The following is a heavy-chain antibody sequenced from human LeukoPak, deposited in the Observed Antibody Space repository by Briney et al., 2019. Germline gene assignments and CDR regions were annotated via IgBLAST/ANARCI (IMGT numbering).Heavy chain of an antibody. CDR3: ARELGDGSGGMDV. D-gene: IGHD3-10*01. CDR1: GYTFTGYY. V-gene: IGHV1-2*06. Sequence: GASVKVSCKASGYTFTGYYVHWVRQAPGQGLEWMGRINPNIGGTNYAQKFQGRVTMTRDTSISTAYMELSSLRSDDTALYYCARELGDGSGGMDVWGQGTTVSVSS. CDR2: INPNIGGT. J-gene: IGHJ6*02.